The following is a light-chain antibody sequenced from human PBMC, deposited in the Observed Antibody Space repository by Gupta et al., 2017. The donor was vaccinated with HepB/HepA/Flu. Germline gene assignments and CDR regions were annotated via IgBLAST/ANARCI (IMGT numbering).Light chain of an antibody. CDR3: MIWHSSAWV. Sequence: QPVLTQPSSLSASPGASASLTCTLRSGLNVGTYSIYWYQQKPGSPPQYLLRYKSDSDKQQGSGVPSRFSGSKDASAKAGIVLISGLQSEDEADYYCMIWHSSAWVFGGGTKLTVL. V-gene: IGLV5-45*02. CDR1: SGLNVGTYS. CDR2: YKSDSDK. J-gene: IGLJ3*02.